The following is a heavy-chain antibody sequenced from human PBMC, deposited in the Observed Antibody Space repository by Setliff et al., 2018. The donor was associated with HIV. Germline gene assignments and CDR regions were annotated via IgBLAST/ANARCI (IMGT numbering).Heavy chain of an antibody. D-gene: IGHD3-3*01. CDR2: INPKSGVT. CDR3: ARLPFITIFGVLNGDDGFDI. J-gene: IGHJ3*02. V-gene: IGHV1-2*06. Sequence: ASVKVSCKASGSTFTGYYMHWVRQAPGQGPEWLGRINPKSGVTRYAQKFQGRVSMTRDTAISTAYMELSRLRSDDSAVYYCARLPFITIFGVLNGDDGFDIWGQGTMGTVS. CDR1: GSTFTGYY.